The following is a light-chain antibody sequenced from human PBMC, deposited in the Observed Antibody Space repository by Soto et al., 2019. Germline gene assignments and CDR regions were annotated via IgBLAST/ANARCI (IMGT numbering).Light chain of an antibody. CDR2: AAS. Sequence: EIVMTQSPATLSVSPGERATLSCRASQSVSGNLAWYQQKPGQAPRLLIYAASTRTTGIPARFSGVGSGTEFTLTSSSLHSADFAVYSCQQYNNWPPITFGPGTKVDIK. J-gene: IGKJ3*01. CDR1: QSVSGN. V-gene: IGKV3-15*01. CDR3: QQYNNWPPIT.